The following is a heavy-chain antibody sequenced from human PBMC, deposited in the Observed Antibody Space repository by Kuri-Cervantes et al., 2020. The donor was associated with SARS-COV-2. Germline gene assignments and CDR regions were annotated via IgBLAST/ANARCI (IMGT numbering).Heavy chain of an antibody. J-gene: IGHJ4*02. V-gene: IGHV3-64D*08. CDR3: VKVSRGSPEYY. Sequence: GESLKISCAASGFTFSSYAMSWVREAPGGGLEYVSAISSDGGGTYYADSVKGRFTISRDNSKNTLFLQMSSLRAEDTSIYYCVKVSRGSPEYYWGQGILVTVSS. D-gene: IGHD1-26*01. CDR1: GFTFSSYA. CDR2: ISSDGGGT.